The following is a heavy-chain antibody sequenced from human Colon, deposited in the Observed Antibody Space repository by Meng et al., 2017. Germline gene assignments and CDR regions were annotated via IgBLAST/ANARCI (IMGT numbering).Heavy chain of an antibody. D-gene: IGHD2-21*01. J-gene: IGHJ4*02. CDR1: GGSNISGGYY. CDR2: ISNSGSA. CDR3: ARAGLHSYYFDF. V-gene: IGHV4-31*02. Sequence: HVPLQEPGPELLKPSQTLSLICSVSGGSNISGGYYWSWIRQHPQKGLEWIGYISNSGSAYYNPSLKSRVSISVDTSKNQFSLKMDTVTAADTALYYCARAGLHSYYFDFWGQGTLVTVSS.